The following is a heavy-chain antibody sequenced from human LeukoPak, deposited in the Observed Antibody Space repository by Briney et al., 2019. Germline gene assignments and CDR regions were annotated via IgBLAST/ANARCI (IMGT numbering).Heavy chain of an antibody. CDR1: GFTFSTFSNYG. V-gene: IGHV3-23*01. CDR3: AKNLEAYSRTPIDY. J-gene: IGHJ4*02. Sequence: GGSLRLSCAASGFTFSTFSNYGMSWVRQAPGKGLEWVTTISAGGTYTYYTDSVKGRFTISRDNSKNTLYLQMNSLRAEDTAVYYCAKNLEAYSRTPIDYWGQGTLVTVSS. CDR2: ISAGGTYT. D-gene: IGHD2-2*01.